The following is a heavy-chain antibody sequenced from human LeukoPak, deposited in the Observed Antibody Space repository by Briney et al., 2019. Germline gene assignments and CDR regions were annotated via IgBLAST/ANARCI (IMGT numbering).Heavy chain of an antibody. CDR2: ISGYNGNT. J-gene: IGHJ4*02. V-gene: IGHV1-18*01. D-gene: IGHD2-15*01. CDR3: ARDSGGSYRHPYYFDF. Sequence: ASVKVSCKASGYAFSSYGLSWVRQAPGQGLEWLGWISGYNGNTNYAQKLQGRVTMTTDTSTSTAYMELWGLRSDDTAVYYCARDSGGSYRHPYYFDFWGQGSVVTVSS. CDR1: GYAFSSYG.